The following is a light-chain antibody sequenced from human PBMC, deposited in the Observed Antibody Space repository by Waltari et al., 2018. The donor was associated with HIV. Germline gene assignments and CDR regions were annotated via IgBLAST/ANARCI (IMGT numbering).Light chain of an antibody. V-gene: IGLV1-44*01. CDR2: SNN. Sequence: QSVLTQTPSASGTPGRRVTISCSGNNSNVGSNAVTWYRKVPGTAPKLLMFSNNQRPSGVPDRFSGSKSGTSASLAIRGLKSEDEADYYCAARDDSLNAWVFGGGTKVTVL. J-gene: IGLJ3*02. CDR3: AARDDSLNAWV. CDR1: NSNVGSNA.